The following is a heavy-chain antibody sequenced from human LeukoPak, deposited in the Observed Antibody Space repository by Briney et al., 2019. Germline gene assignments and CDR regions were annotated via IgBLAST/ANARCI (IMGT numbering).Heavy chain of an antibody. Sequence: GGSLRLSCAAYEFTFSSYWMTWVRQAPGKGLEWVASINQEAGEKYYVDSVKGRFTISRDNAKNSLYLQMNSLRADDMAVYYCARGKNWFDPWGQGTLVTVSS. V-gene: IGHV3-7*01. CDR2: INQEAGEK. CDR1: EFTFSSYW. J-gene: IGHJ5*02. CDR3: ARGKNWFDP.